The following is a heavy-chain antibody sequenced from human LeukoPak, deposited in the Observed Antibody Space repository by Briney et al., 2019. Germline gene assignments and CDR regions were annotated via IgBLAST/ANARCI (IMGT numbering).Heavy chain of an antibody. J-gene: IGHJ4*02. CDR2: INSDGGTT. D-gene: IGHD3-3*01. CDR3: ARDRSFGCDY. Sequence: LPGGSLRLSCAASGFTFSSYWMHWVRQAPGKGLVWVSRINSDGGTTTYADSGKGRFTISTDNAKNKLYLQMNSLRAEHTAVYYCARDRSFGCDYWAQGPLVTVSS. CDR1: GFTFSSYW. V-gene: IGHV3-74*01.